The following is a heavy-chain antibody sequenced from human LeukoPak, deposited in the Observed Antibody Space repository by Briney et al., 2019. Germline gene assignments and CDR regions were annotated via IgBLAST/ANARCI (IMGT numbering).Heavy chain of an antibody. Sequence: PGESLRLSCAASGFTFSTYSMNWLRLAPGKGLEWVSVIYSGGSTYYADSVKGRFTISRDNSKNTLYLQMNSLRAEDTAEYYCARTSGSYHYWGQGTLVTVSS. CDR3: ARTSGSYHY. D-gene: IGHD1-26*01. CDR1: GFTFSTYS. J-gene: IGHJ4*02. CDR2: IYSGGST. V-gene: IGHV3-66*01.